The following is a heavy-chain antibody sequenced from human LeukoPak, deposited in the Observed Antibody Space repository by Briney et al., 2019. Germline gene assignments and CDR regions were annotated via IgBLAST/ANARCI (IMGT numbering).Heavy chain of an antibody. CDR2: IYTSGST. J-gene: IGHJ4*02. CDR3: ARRDISSGWSFDY. Sequence: SETLSLTCTVSGGSISSYYWSWIRQPAGKGLEWIGRIYTSGSTNYNPSLKSRVTMSIDTPENQLSLTIRSVTAADTAVYYCARRDISSGWSFDYWGQGTLVTVSS. D-gene: IGHD6-19*01. V-gene: IGHV4-4*07. CDR1: GGSISSYY.